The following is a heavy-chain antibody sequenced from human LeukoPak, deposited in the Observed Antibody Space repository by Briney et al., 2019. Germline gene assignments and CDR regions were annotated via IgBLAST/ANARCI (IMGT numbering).Heavy chain of an antibody. D-gene: IGHD3-22*01. CDR1: GYTFTSYG. CDR2: INPNSGDT. J-gene: IGHJ4*02. V-gene: IGHV1-2*06. CDR3: ARDFGYYDTSGLSD. Sequence: ASVKVSCKASGYTFTSYGISWVRQAPGQGPEWMGRINPNSGDTNYAQKFQGRVTMTRDTSISTAYMELSRLRSDDTAVYYCARDFGYYDTSGLSDWGQGTLVTVSS.